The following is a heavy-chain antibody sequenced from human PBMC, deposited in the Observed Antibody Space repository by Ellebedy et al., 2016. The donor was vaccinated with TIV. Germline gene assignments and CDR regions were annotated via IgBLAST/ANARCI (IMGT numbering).Heavy chain of an antibody. D-gene: IGHD3-9*01. J-gene: IGHJ4*02. CDR3: ARDHYDILTDQFDY. CDR2: IKQDGSEK. V-gene: IGHV3-7*01. CDR1: GFTLSSHW. Sequence: GGSLRLSXAASGFTLSSHWMSWVRQVPGKGLEWVANIKQDGSEKYYVDSVKGRFTISRDNAKNSLYLQMNSLRAEDTAVYYCARDHYDILTDQFDYWGQGTLVAVSS.